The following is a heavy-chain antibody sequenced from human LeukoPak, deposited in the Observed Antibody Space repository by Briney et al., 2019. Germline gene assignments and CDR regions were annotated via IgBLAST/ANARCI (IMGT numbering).Heavy chain of an antibody. Sequence: ASVKDSCKASGYTFTSYYMHWVRQAPGQGLEWMGIINPSGGSTSYAQKFQGRVTMTRDTSTSTVYMELSSLRSEDTAVYYCARDQRMDSGYDYPYDAFDIWGQGTMVTVSS. CDR3: ARDQRMDSGYDYPYDAFDI. CDR2: INPSGGST. J-gene: IGHJ3*02. V-gene: IGHV1-46*01. D-gene: IGHD5-12*01. CDR1: GYTFTSYY.